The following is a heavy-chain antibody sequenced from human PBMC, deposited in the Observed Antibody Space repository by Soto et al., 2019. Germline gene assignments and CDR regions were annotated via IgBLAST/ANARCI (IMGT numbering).Heavy chain of an antibody. D-gene: IGHD3-22*01. J-gene: IGHJ4*02. V-gene: IGHV4-31*03. Sequence: QVQLQESGPGLVKPSQTLSLTCTVSGDSIGTGGYYWDWIRQHPGKGPEWIGYIHYSGSSYYSPYLKSRLTISLDTSKNQFCLLLRSVTAADTAVYYCATNHDDISGRTPLLFDSWGQGTLVTVSS. CDR3: ATNHDDISGRTPLLFDS. CDR1: GDSIGTGGYY. CDR2: IHYSGSS.